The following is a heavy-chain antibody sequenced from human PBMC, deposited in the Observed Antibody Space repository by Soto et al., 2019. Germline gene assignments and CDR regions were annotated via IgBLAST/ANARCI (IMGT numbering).Heavy chain of an antibody. CDR1: GGSFSGYY. CDR3: ARGPYDSSGYYYR. CDR2: INHSGST. Sequence: QVQLQQWGAGLLKPSETLSLTCAVYGGSFSGYYWSWIRQPPGKGLEWIGEINHSGSTNYNPSLKSRVTISVDTSKNQFSLKLSSVTAADTAVYYCARGPYDSSGYYYRWGQGTLVTVSS. V-gene: IGHV4-34*01. J-gene: IGHJ4*02. D-gene: IGHD3-22*01.